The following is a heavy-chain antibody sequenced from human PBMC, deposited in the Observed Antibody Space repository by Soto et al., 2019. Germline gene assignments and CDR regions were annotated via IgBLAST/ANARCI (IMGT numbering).Heavy chain of an antibody. V-gene: IGHV4-59*01. CDR2: ISYSGST. CDR1: GGSISSYY. Sequence: QVQLQESGPGLVKPSETLSLTCTVSGGSISSYYWIWIRQPPGKGLEWIGYISYSGSTNYNPSLKSRVTISVDTSKNQFSLRLTSVTAADTAVYYCARAGTGYSSLDYWGQGTLVTVSS. J-gene: IGHJ4*02. CDR3: ARAGTGYSSLDY. D-gene: IGHD3-9*01.